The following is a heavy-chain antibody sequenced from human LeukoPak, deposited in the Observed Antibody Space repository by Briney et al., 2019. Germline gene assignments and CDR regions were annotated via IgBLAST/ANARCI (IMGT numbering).Heavy chain of an antibody. V-gene: IGHV1-3*01. CDR3: ARDPIGSRWPYYFDY. CDR2: IDAGNGNT. D-gene: IGHD6-13*01. J-gene: IGHJ4*02. Sequence: ASVKVSCKASGYTFTTYAMHWVRQAPGQRLEWMGWIDAGNGNTKYSQKFQARVTITRDTSASTAYMELSSLRSEDTAVYYCARDPIGSRWPYYFDYWGQGTLVTVSS. CDR1: GYTFTTYA.